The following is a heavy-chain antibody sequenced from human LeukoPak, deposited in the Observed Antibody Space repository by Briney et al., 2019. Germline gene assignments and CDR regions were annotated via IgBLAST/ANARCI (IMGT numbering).Heavy chain of an antibody. CDR1: GFTFSSYA. V-gene: IGHV3-23*01. CDR3: ARHPRGFGKYYFDY. Sequence: GGSLRLSCAASGFTFSSYAMSWVRQAPGKGLEWVSAISGSGGSTYYADSVKGWFTISRDNSKNTLYLQMNSLRAEDTAVYYCARHPRGFGKYYFDYWGQGTLVTVSS. CDR2: ISGSGGST. D-gene: IGHD3-10*01. J-gene: IGHJ4*02.